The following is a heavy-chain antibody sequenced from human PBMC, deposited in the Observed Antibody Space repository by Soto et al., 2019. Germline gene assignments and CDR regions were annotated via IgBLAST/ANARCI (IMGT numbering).Heavy chain of an antibody. Sequence: PGGSLRLSCAVSGFTFSNHAMSWVRQAPGKGLEWVSAISTAVGATYYADSVKGRFTISRDDSNNTLFLQMNSLRAEDTAVYYCAKDRTPAARNFDYWGQGTLVTVSS. CDR3: AKDRTPAARNFDY. V-gene: IGHV3-23*01. CDR1: GFTFSNHA. CDR2: ISTAVGAT. D-gene: IGHD6-6*01. J-gene: IGHJ4*02.